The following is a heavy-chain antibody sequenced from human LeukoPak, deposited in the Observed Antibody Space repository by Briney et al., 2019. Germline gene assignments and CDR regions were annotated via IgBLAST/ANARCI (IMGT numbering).Heavy chain of an antibody. V-gene: IGHV5-51*01. CDR1: GYRFTSYW. CDR2: IYPGDSDT. Sequence: GESLKISCKGSGYRFTSYWIGWVRQMPGKGLEWMGIIYPGDSDTRYSPSFQGQVTISADKSISTAYLQWSSLKASDTAMYYCASNLGYCSSTSCYRGAFDIWGQGTMVTVSS. J-gene: IGHJ3*02. D-gene: IGHD2-2*01. CDR3: ASNLGYCSSTSCYRGAFDI.